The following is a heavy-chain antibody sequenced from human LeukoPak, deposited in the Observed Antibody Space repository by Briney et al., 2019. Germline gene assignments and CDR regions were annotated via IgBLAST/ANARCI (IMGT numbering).Heavy chain of an antibody. D-gene: IGHD2-21*02. Sequence: ASVKVSCKASGYNVNTYGISWVRQAPGQRPEWMGWINTDNGNTKYAQKFQGRVTMTTDTSTSTAYMELSSLRAYEPGVYYCATKRGIGDYYRFDPWCQGTLVTVSS. CDR1: GYNVNTYG. CDR2: INTDNGNT. CDR3: ATKRGIGDYYRFDP. J-gene: IGHJ5*02. V-gene: IGHV1-18*01.